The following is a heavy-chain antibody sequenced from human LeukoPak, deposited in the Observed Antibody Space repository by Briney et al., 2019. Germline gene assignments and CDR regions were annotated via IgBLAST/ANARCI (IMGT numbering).Heavy chain of an antibody. CDR1: GFTFSSYN. CDR2: IPTSSSTM. J-gene: IGHJ4*02. CDR3: ARDRVGAVAGVIDY. V-gene: IGHV3-48*01. Sequence: PGGSLRLSCAASGFTFSSYNMNWVRQAPGKGLEWVSYIPTSSSTMYYADSVKGRFTISRDNAKNSLYLQMNSLRGEDTAVYYCARDRVGAVAGVIDYWGQGTLVTVSS. D-gene: IGHD6-19*01.